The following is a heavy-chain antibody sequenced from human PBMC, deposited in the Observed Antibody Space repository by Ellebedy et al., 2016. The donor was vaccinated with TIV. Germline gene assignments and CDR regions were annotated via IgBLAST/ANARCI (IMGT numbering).Heavy chain of an antibody. CDR2: INGDGTIT. Sequence: GESLKISCGASGFSFSDYWVHWVRQAPGKGLEWVSRINGDGTITTYADSVKGRFTISRDNAKNTLYLQMNGLRVEDTAVYFCARGLWHGNQADCWGQGTLVTVSS. CDR1: GFSFSDYW. CDR3: ARGLWHGNQADC. V-gene: IGHV3-74*01. J-gene: IGHJ4*02. D-gene: IGHD2-21*01.